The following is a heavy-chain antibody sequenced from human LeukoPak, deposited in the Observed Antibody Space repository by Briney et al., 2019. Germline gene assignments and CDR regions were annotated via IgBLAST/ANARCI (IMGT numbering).Heavy chain of an antibody. J-gene: IGHJ4*02. D-gene: IGHD1-14*01. CDR1: GFTFSSYA. CDR3: ARDSNLGSYLDY. CDR2: ISYNGSNK. V-gene: IGHV3-30*04. Sequence: GGSLRLSCAASGFTFSSYAMHWVRQASGKGLEWVAVISYNGSNKYYADSVKGRFTISRDNSKNTLYLQMNSLRAEDTAVYYCARDSNLGSYLDYWGQGTLVTVSS.